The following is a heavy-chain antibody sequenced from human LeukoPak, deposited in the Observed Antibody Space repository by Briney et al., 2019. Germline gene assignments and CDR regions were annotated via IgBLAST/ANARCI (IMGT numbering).Heavy chain of an antibody. CDR3: ATDQVTD. CDR2: IKRKSDGGTT. J-gene: IGHJ4*02. V-gene: IGHV3-15*01. D-gene: IGHD2-21*02. Sequence: GGSLRLSCAASGFSVTDAWMHWVRQAPGKGLEWVGRIKRKSDGGTTDCAAPVRDRFTVSRDETKNTVYLQMNSLEIEDTAVYYCATDQVTDWGQGTLVTVSS. CDR1: GFSVTDAW.